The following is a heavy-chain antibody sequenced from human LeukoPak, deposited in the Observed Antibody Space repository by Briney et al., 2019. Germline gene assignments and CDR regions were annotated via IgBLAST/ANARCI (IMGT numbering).Heavy chain of an antibody. CDR3: AREPPGY. CDR2: IYTNGGA. V-gene: IGHV4-61*02. Sequence: SQTLSLTCTVSGGSVTSGNYYWHWIRQPAGKGLEWIGRIYTNGGASYNPSLKSRVTISIDASKNQFSLKLSSVTAADTAVYYCAREPPGYWGQGILVTVSS. CDR1: GGSVTSGNYY. J-gene: IGHJ4*02.